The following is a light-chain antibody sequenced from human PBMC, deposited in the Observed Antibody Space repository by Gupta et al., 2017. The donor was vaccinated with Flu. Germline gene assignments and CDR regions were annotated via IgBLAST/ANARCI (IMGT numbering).Light chain of an antibody. J-gene: IGKJ1*01. CDR1: QSVSSY. CDR2: DAS. CDR3: HHRSNWRT. V-gene: IGKV3-11*01. Sequence: EIVLTQSPATLSLSPGERATLSCRASQSVSSYLAWYQQKPGQAPRLLIYDASNRATGIPARFSGSGYGTDFTLTSSRREDEDCAVYYGHHRSNWRTFGQGTKVEIK.